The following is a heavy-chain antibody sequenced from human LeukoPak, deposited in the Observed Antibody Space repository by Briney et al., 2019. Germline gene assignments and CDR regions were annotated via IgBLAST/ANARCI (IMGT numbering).Heavy chain of an antibody. CDR2: IYYSGST. CDR3: ARGRTYNWKRFDY. CDR1: GGSISSYY. J-gene: IGHJ4*02. V-gene: IGHV4-59*01. D-gene: IGHD1-20*01. Sequence: PSETLSLTCTVSGGSISSYYWSWIRQPPGKGLEWIGYIYYSGSTNYNPSLKSRVTISVDTSKNQFSLKLSSVTAADTAVYYCARGRTYNWKRFDYWGQGTLVTVSS.